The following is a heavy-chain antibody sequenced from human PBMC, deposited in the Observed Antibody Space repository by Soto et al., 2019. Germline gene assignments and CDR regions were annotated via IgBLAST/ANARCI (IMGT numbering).Heavy chain of an antibody. CDR1: GFTFSSYG. CDR3: ARDASPGVVVAATHYYYYGMDV. J-gene: IGHJ6*02. CDR2: IWYDGSNK. Sequence: PGGSLRLSCAASGFTFSSYGMHWVRQAPGKGLEWVAVIWYDGSNKYYADSVKGRFTISRDNSKNTLYLQMNSLRAEDTAVYYCARDASPGVVVAATHYYYYGMDVWGQGTTVTVSS. D-gene: IGHD2-15*01. V-gene: IGHV3-33*01.